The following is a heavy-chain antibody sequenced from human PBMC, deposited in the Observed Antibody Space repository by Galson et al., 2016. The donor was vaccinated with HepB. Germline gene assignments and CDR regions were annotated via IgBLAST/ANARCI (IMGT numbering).Heavy chain of an antibody. V-gene: IGHV3-11*01. D-gene: IGHD2-2*01. CDR3: ARAGYCSSASCQYYYYGVDV. Sequence: SLRLSCAASGFTFSDNYMTWIRQAPGKGLEWVSDISASDGTIYYADSVKGRFTISRDNGQNSLYLQMNSLRAEDTAVYYCARAGYCSSASCQYYYYGVDVWGKGTTVIVSS. J-gene: IGHJ6*04. CDR1: GFTFSDNY. CDR2: ISASDGTI.